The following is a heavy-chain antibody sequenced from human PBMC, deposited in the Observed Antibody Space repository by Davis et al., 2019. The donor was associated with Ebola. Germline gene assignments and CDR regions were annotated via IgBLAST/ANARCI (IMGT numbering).Heavy chain of an antibody. J-gene: IGHJ6*02. CDR2: IWYDGSNK. CDR1: GFTFSSYG. V-gene: IGHV3-33*01. CDR3: ARDDYGMDV. Sequence: GESLKISCAASGFTFSSYGMHWVRQAPGKGLEWVAVIWYDGSNKYYADSVKGRFTISRDNSKNTLFVQMNNLRVEDTAVYYCARDDYGMDVWGQGTTVTVSS.